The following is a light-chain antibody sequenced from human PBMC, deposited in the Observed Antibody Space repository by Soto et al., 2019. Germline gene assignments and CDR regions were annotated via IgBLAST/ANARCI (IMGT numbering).Light chain of an antibody. Sequence: QSVLTQPASVSGSPGQSITISCAGTMRDVGAYNLVSWYQQHPGRAPQLIIYEVRNRPSGISFRFSGSKSGNTASLTISGLQAEDEADYYCSSYTPKSSLIFGGGTKLTAL. J-gene: IGLJ2*01. CDR3: SSYTPKSSLI. CDR2: EVR. CDR1: MRDVGAYNL. V-gene: IGLV2-14*01.